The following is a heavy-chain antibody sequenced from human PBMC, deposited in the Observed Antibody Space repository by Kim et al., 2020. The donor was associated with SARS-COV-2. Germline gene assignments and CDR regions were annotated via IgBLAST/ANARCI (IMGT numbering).Heavy chain of an antibody. D-gene: IGHD5-18*01. V-gene: IGHV3-23*01. Sequence: YACTVKGRFTISRNNSKNTLYMQRNSLRAEDTAGYYCARQYSYGLYYFDYWGQGTLVTVSS. CDR3: ARQYSYGLYYFDY. J-gene: IGHJ4*02.